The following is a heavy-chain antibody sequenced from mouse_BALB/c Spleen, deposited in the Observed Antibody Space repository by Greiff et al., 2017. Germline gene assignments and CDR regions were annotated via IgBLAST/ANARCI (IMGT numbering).Heavy chain of an antibody. CDR2: IDPSDSYT. CDR1: GYTFTSYW. J-gene: IGHJ4*01. CDR3: ARDYDRAMDY. Sequence: QVQLQQPGAELVKPGASVKLSCKASGYTFTSYWMHWVKQRPGQGLEWIGEIDPSDSYTNYNQKFKGKATLTVDKSSSTAYMQLSSLTSEDSAVYYCARDYDRAMDYWGQGTSVTVSS. D-gene: IGHD2-4*01. V-gene: IGHV1-69*02.